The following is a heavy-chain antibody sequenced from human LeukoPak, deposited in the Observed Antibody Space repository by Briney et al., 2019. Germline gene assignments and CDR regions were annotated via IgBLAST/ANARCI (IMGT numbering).Heavy chain of an antibody. D-gene: IGHD3-10*01. CDR3: ASAGGSGYYYYYMDV. V-gene: IGHV1-69*05. Sequence: SLKVSCKDSRGTFSSYAIRCVRQAPEQGLEWMALVIHLFGTTNYAQKFQGRFTITTDAYTSTAYMDLSRLSSEETAVYYCASAGGSGYYYYYMDVWGKGTTVTVSS. CDR1: RGTFSSYA. CDR2: VIHLFGTT. J-gene: IGHJ6*03.